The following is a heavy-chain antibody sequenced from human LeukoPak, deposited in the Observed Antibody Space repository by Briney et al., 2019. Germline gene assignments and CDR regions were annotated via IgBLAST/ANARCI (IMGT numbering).Heavy chain of an antibody. CDR1: GFTFSSYE. V-gene: IGHV3-48*03. Sequence: GGSLRLSCAASGFTFSSYEMNWVRQAPGKGLEWVSYISSSGSTIYYADSVKGRFTISRDNAKNSLYLQMNSLRAEDTAVYYCARASYSSSWPFDYWGQGTPVTVSS. D-gene: IGHD6-13*01. CDR2: ISSSGSTI. J-gene: IGHJ4*02. CDR3: ARASYSSSWPFDY.